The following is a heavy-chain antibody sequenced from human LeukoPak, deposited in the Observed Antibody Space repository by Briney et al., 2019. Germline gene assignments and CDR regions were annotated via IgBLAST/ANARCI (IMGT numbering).Heavy chain of an antibody. D-gene: IGHD5-18*01. CDR3: SRHTAGGRNGYSDF. Sequence: GESLKISCKSSGYIFTNYWIGWVRQMPGKGLEWMGRIDPSDSYTKYGPSFQGHVTISADKSITTAYLQWTSLKASDTAMYYCSRHTAGGRNGYSDFWGQGTLVTVSS. V-gene: IGHV5-10-1*01. J-gene: IGHJ4*02. CDR2: IDPSDSYT. CDR1: GYIFTNYW.